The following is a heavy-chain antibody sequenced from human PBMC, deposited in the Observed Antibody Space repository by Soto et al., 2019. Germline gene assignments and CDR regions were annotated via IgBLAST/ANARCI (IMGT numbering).Heavy chain of an antibody. CDR1: GDSIRNYY. CDR2: IYSSGSS. J-gene: IGHJ5*02. D-gene: IGHD5-12*01. Sequence: LSLTCSVSGDSIRNYYWTWVRQPAGKGLEWVGRIYSSGSSNFNPSLKSRLSMSVDTSKNQFSLNLKSVTAADTALYYCVREYSGFEGNWFDPWGQGTLVTVSS. CDR3: VREYSGFEGNWFDP. V-gene: IGHV4-4*07.